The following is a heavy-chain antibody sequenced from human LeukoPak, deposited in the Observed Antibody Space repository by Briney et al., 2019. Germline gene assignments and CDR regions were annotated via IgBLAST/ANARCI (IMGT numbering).Heavy chain of an antibody. V-gene: IGHV4-61*02. J-gene: IGHJ4*02. Sequence: PSEPLSLTCTVSGGSISSGSYYWSWIRQPAGKGLEWIGRIYTSGSTNYNPSLKSRVTISVDTSKNQFSLKLSSVTAADTAVYYCARGEYFDWLLNYWGQGTLVTVSS. CDR1: GGSISSGSYY. D-gene: IGHD3-9*01. CDR2: IYTSGST. CDR3: ARGEYFDWLLNY.